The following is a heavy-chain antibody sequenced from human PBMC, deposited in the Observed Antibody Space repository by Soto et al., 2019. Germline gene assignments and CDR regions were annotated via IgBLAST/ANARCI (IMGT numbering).Heavy chain of an antibody. CDR2: ISSSGNSM. Sequence: EVQLLESGGGLVQPGGSLRLSCAASGFIFSSYAMSWVRQAPGKGLEWVSAISSSGNSMYYADSVKGRFTVSRDNAENSLYLQMNSLRAEDTAVYYCARRAASGRHFDHWGQGTLVSVSS. CDR3: ARRAASGRHFDH. CDR1: GFIFSSYA. V-gene: IGHV3-23*01. D-gene: IGHD6-13*01. J-gene: IGHJ4*02.